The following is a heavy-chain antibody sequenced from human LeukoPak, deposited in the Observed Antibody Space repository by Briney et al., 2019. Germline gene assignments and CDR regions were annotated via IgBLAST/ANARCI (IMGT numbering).Heavy chain of an antibody. V-gene: IGHV1-46*01. D-gene: IGHD2-2*02. Sequence: ASVKVSCKASGYTFTSYYMHWVRQAPGQGLEWMGIINPSRGSTSYAQKFQDRVTMTRDTSTSTVCMELSSLRSEDTAVYYCVRGVVVPTTITYWFDPWGQGTLVTVSS. CDR1: GYTFTSYY. J-gene: IGHJ5*02. CDR2: INPSRGST. CDR3: VRGVVVPTTITYWFDP.